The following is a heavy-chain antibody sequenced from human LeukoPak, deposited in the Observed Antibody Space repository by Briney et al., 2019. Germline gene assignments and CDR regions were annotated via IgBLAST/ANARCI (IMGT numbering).Heavy chain of an antibody. V-gene: IGHV4-38-2*02. CDR2: ISHTGGT. CDR3: ARVRRVWVDSGVYCSGGSCYGPLDY. CDR1: GYSISSGYY. D-gene: IGHD2-15*01. Sequence: SETLSLTCTVSGYSISSGYYWAWIRQSPGKGLEWIGTISHTGGTYSNPSLKSRVTISLDTSKNQFSLKLSSVTAADTAVYYCARVRRVWVDSGVYCSGGSCYGPLDYWGQGTLVTVSS. J-gene: IGHJ4*02.